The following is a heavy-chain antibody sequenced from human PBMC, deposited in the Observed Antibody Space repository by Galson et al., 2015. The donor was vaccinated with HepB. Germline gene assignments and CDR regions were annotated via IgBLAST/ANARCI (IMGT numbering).Heavy chain of an antibody. V-gene: IGHV3-53*04. D-gene: IGHD6-19*01. CDR3: ARAHTNGWLAIKH. J-gene: IGHJ1*01. Sequence: APGKGLESVSVIYNGGTTKYADSVKGRFTISRHSSSNSVYLQMNSLRAEDTAVYYCARAHTNGWLAIKHWGQGTLVTVSS. CDR2: IYNGGTT.